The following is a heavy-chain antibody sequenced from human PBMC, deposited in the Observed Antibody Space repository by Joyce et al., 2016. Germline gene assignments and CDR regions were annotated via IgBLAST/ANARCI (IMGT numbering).Heavy chain of an antibody. Sequence: EVQLLESGGGLAQPGGSLRLSCAASGFSFDTHAMSWVRQAPGKGLEWVSSIYGSSSTIYYADSVKGRFTIFRDNSKTMVDLQMNSLRAEDTALYYCVKGLDERQWLEQMDCWGQGTLVTVSS. CDR2: IYGSSSTI. J-gene: IGHJ4*02. V-gene: IGHV3-23*05. CDR1: GFSFDTHA. CDR3: VKGLDERQWLEQMDC. D-gene: IGHD6-19*01.